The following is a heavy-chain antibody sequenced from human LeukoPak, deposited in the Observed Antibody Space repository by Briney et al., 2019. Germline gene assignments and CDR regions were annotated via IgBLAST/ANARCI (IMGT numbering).Heavy chain of an antibody. D-gene: IGHD5-12*01. CDR2: IRSKAYGGTT. J-gene: IGHJ5*02. Sequence: PGGSLRLSCAASGFTFSSYAMRWVRQAPGKGLEWVGFIRSKAYGGTTEYAASVKGRFTISRDDSKSIAYLQMNSLKTEDTAVYYCTRAPSGYDPNWFDPWGQGTLVTVSS. CDR3: TRAPSGYDPNWFDP. V-gene: IGHV3-49*04. CDR1: GFTFSSYA.